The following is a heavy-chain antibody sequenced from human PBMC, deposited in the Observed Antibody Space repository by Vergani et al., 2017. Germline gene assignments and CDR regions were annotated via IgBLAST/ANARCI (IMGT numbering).Heavy chain of an antibody. J-gene: IGHJ6*02. CDR2: IYSGGST. V-gene: IGHV3-53*01. CDR1: GFTVSSNY. CDR3: AREGYYYYYGMDV. Sequence: EVQLLESGGGLIQPGGSLRLSCAASGFTVSSNYMSWVRQAPGKGLEWVSVIYSGGSTYYADSVKGRFTISRDNSKNTLYLQMNSLRAEDTAVYYCAREGYYYYYGMDVWGQGTTVTVSS.